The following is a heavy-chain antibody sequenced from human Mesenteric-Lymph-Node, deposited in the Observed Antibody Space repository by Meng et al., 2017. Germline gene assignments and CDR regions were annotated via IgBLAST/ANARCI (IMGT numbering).Heavy chain of an antibody. CDR1: GGTFSSYA. J-gene: IGHJ3*02. V-gene: IGHV1-69*05. CDR3: ASGEVVVAATPFAFDI. Sequence: SVKVSCKASGGTFSSYAISWVRQAPGQGLEWMGGIIPIFGTANYAQKFQGRVTITTDESTSTAYMELSSLRSEDTAVYYCASGEVVVAATPFAFDIWGQGTKVTVSS. D-gene: IGHD2-15*01. CDR2: IIPIFGTA.